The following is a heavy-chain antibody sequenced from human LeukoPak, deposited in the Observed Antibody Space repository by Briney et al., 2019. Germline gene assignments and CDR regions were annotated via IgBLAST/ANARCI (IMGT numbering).Heavy chain of an antibody. CDR3: ARGSGYSYSFTGRERTKSRLDY. Sequence: GGSLRLSCAASGFTFSSYSMNWVRQAPGKGLEWVSYISSSSSTIYYADSVKGRFTISRDNAKNSLYLQMNSLRAADTAVYYCARGSGYSYSFTGRERTKSRLDYWGQGTLVTVSS. D-gene: IGHD5-18*01. CDR2: ISSSSSTI. CDR1: GFTFSSYS. V-gene: IGHV3-48*01. J-gene: IGHJ4*02.